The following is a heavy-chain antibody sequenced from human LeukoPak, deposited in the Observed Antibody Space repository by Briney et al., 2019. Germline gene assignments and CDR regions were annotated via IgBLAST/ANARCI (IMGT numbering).Heavy chain of an antibody. V-gene: IGHV4-39*01. CDR1: GGSISSSSYY. Sequence: SETLSLTCTVSGGSISSSSYYWGWIRQPPGKGLEWIGSIYYSGSTYYNPSLKSRVTISVDTSKNQFSLKLSSVTAADTAVYYCASRSSGWYAGSFDYWGQVTLVTVSS. D-gene: IGHD6-19*01. CDR3: ASRSSGWYAGSFDY. J-gene: IGHJ4*02. CDR2: IYYSGST.